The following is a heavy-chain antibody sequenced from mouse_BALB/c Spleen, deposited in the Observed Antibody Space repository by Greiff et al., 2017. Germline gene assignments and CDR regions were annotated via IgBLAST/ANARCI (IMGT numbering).Heavy chain of an antibody. CDR2: IDPETGGT. CDR1: GYTFTDYE. V-gene: IGHV1-15*01. J-gene: IGHJ3*01. CDR3: TREGGLAY. Sequence: VQLQQSGAELVRPGASVTLSCKASGYTFTDYEMHWVKQTPVHGLEWIGAIDPETGGTAYNQKFKGKATLTADKSSSTAYMELRSLTSEDSAVYYCTREGGLAYWGQGTLVTVSA.